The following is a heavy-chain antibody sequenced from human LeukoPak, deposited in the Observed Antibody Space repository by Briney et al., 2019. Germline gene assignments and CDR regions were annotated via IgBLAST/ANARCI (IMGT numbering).Heavy chain of an antibody. CDR3: ARDLEDSSPFGAFDM. Sequence: GGSLRLSCAASGFTFSNAWMSWVRQAPGKGLEWVGRIKSKTDGGTTDYAAPVKGRFTISRDDSKNTLYLQMNSLKTEDTAVYYCARDLEDSSPFGAFDMWGKGTMVTVSS. D-gene: IGHD3-22*01. CDR2: IKSKTDGGTT. J-gene: IGHJ3*02. CDR1: GFTFSNAW. V-gene: IGHV3-15*01.